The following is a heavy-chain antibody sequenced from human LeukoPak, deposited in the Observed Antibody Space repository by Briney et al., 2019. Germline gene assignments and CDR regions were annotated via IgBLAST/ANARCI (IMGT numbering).Heavy chain of an antibody. CDR1: GYTFTSHG. CDR3: ARDHSNTSGFYAYLES. V-gene: IGHV1-18*01. Sequence: ASVKVSCKASGYTFTSHGISWVRQAPGQGLEWMGWISAYNGDTKYAQKTQGRVTMTTDASTSTAYMELRSLRSDDTAMYYCARDHSNTSGFYAYLESWGQGTLVTVSS. J-gene: IGHJ4*02. D-gene: IGHD6-19*01. CDR2: ISAYNGDT.